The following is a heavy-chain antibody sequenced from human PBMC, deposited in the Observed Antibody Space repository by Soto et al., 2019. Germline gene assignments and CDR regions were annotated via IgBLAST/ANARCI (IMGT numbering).Heavy chain of an antibody. D-gene: IGHD2-15*01. J-gene: IGHJ3*02. CDR3: ARLGGAAATAFDI. V-gene: IGHV4-30-4*01. CDR2: IYHSGST. CDR1: GGSISSGDHY. Sequence: SETLSLTCTVSGGSISSGDHYWSWIRQPPGKGLEWIGYIYHSGSTYYNPSLKSRVTISVDTSKNQFSLKLSSVTAADTAVYYCARLGGAAATAFDIWGQGTMVS.